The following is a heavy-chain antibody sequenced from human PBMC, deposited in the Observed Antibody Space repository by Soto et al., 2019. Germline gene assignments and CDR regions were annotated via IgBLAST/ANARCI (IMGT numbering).Heavy chain of an antibody. V-gene: IGHV3-21*01. CDR2: ISSSSSYI. J-gene: IGHJ4*02. CDR3: ARDRHGYSYGTIDY. Sequence: PGGSLRLSCAASGFTFSSYSMNWVRQAPGKGLEWVSSISSSSSYIYYADSVKGRFTISRDNAKNSLYLQMNSLRAEDTAVYYCARDRHGYSYGTIDYWGQGTLVTVSS. CDR1: GFTFSSYS. D-gene: IGHD5-18*01.